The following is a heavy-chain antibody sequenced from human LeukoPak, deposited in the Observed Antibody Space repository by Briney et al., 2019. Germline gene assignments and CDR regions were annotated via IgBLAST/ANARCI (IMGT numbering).Heavy chain of an antibody. CDR2: FDPEDGET. CDR1: GYSLTELS. J-gene: IGHJ5*02. CDR3: AALGMVRGVIKNWFDP. V-gene: IGHV1-24*01. D-gene: IGHD3-10*01. Sequence: GASVNVSCKVSGYSLTELSMHWVRQAPGKGLEWMGGFDPEDGETIYAQKFQGRVTMTEDTSTVTAYMELSSLRSEDTAVYYCAALGMVRGVIKNWFDPWGQGTLVTVSS.